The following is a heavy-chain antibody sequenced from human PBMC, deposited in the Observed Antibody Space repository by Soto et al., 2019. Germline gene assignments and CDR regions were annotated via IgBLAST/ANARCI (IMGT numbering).Heavy chain of an antibody. Sequence: AGGSLRLSCAASGFTFSSYGMHWVRQAPGKGLEWVAVISYDGSNKYYADSVKGRFTISRDNSKSTLYLQMNSLRAEDTAVYYCAKEGRFWSGYLDRTFYGMDVWGQGTTVTVSS. CDR1: GFTFSSYG. CDR2: ISYDGSNK. CDR3: AKEGRFWSGYLDRTFYGMDV. D-gene: IGHD3-3*01. V-gene: IGHV3-30*18. J-gene: IGHJ6*02.